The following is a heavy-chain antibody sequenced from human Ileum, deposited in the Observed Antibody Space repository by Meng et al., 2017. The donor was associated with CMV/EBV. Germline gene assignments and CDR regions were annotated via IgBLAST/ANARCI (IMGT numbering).Heavy chain of an antibody. CDR3: ARAVEGGRLFDC. J-gene: IGHJ4*02. CDR2: TYYRSKWSN. Sequence: GNSVSSNSAAWNWIRQSPSRGLEWLGRTYYRSKWSNDYGLSVKSRITINPDTSKNQFSLQLNSVTPEDTAVYYCARAVEGGRLFDCWGQGTLVTVSS. CDR1: GNSVSSNSAA. D-gene: IGHD3-16*01. V-gene: IGHV6-1*01.